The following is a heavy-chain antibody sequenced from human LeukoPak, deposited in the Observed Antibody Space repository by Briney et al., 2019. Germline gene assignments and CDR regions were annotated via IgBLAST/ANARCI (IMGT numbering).Heavy chain of an antibody. Sequence: PGGSLRLSCAASGFTFSNFWMSWVRQAPGKGLEWVANIKQDGSEKYYVDSVKGRFTISRDNARNSLYLQMSSLRGDDPAPYYCASEDNTGSSAYWGQGTLVTVSS. V-gene: IGHV3-7*01. CDR3: ASEDNTGSSAY. D-gene: IGHD3-22*01. CDR1: GFTFSNFW. J-gene: IGHJ4*02. CDR2: IKQDGSEK.